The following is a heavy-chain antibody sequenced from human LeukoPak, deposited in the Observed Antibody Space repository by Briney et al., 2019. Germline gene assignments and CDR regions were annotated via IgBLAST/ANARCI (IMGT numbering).Heavy chain of an antibody. CDR3: AREGPSGSPPADF. CDR2: TSYDGSNK. CDR1: GFTFTSRA. J-gene: IGHJ4*02. Sequence: GGSLRLSCAASGFTFTSRAMHWVRQAPGKGPEWVAITSYDGSNKYYAESVKGRFTISRDNSKNTLYLQMNSLRAEDTAVYYCAREGPSGSPPADFWGQGTLVTVSS. V-gene: IGHV3-30-3*01. D-gene: IGHD3-10*01.